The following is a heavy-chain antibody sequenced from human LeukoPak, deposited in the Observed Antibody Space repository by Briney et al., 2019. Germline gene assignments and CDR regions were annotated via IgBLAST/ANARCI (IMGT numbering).Heavy chain of an antibody. CDR3: ARGVSSSWFSSWFDS. D-gene: IGHD3-22*01. J-gene: IGHJ5*01. Sequence: ASVEVSCKTSGYNFIDYYINWARQAPGQGLEWMAWMNPNTGGTKFAQRFQGRVTMTRDTSISTAYMELSRLTSDDTAVYYCARGVSSSWFSSWFDSWGQGTLHPVPS. CDR1: GYNFIDYY. V-gene: IGHV1-2*02. CDR2: MNPNTGGT.